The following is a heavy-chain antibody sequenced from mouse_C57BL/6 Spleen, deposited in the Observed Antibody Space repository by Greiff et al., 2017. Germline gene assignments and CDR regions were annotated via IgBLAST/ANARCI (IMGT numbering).Heavy chain of an antibody. CDR2: IDPSDNET. J-gene: IGHJ2*01. CDR3: ARGGTTVERFGD. V-gene: IGHV1-52*01. D-gene: IGHD1-1*01. Sequence: VQLQQPGAELVRPGSSVKLSCKASGYTLTSYWMHWVKQRPIQGLEWIGNIDPSDNETHYNEKFKDKATLTVDKSSSTAYMQLSSLTSEDSAVYYCARGGTTVERFGDWGQGTTLTVSS. CDR1: GYTLTSYW.